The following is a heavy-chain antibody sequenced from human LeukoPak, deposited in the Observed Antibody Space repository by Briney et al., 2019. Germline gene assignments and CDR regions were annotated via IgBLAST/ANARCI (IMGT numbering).Heavy chain of an antibody. D-gene: IGHD3-9*01. J-gene: IGHJ4*02. CDR2: IGRQGDSDAT. Sequence: GGSLTLSCAASGLTFSGSGIHWVRQASGKGLEWLGRIGRQGDSDATRYAASLKGKFTISRVDSRNTAYLQMNSLKTEDTAAYYCAGDYNFLTGLNYWGQGTLVTVSS. CDR1: GLTFSGSG. CDR3: AGDYNFLTGLNY. V-gene: IGHV3-73*01.